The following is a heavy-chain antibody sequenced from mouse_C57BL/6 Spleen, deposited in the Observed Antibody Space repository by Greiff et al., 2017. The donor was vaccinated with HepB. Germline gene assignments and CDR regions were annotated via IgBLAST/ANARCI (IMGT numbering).Heavy chain of an antibody. D-gene: IGHD1-1*01. CDR3: ANYGSSLYWYFDV. CDR1: GFTFSDYG. V-gene: IGHV5-17*01. Sequence: DVQLVESGGGLVKPGGSLKLSCAASGFTFSDYGMHWVRQAPEKGLEWVAYISSGSITFYYADTVKGRFTIVRDNAKNTLFLQMTSLRSEDAAMYYCANYGSSLYWYFDVWGTGTTVTVSS. CDR2: ISSGSITF. J-gene: IGHJ1*03.